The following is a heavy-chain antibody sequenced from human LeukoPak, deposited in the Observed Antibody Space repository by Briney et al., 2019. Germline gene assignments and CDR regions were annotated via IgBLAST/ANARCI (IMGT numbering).Heavy chain of an antibody. V-gene: IGHV4-34*01. D-gene: IGHD3-10*01. CDR3: ARGLLWFGELDY. Sequence: GSLRLSCAASGFTFSSYAVSWIRQPPGKGLEWIGEINHSGSTNYNPSLKSRVTISVDTSKNQFSLKLSSVTAADTAVYYCARGLLWFGELDYWGQGTLVTVSS. CDR1: GFTFSSYA. J-gene: IGHJ4*02. CDR2: INHSGST.